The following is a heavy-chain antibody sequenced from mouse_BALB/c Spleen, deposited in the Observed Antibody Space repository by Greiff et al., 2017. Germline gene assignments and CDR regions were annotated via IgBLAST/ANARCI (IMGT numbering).Heavy chain of an antibody. CDR3: ASSYDYDEAWFAY. Sequence: EVQLQQSGAELVKPGASVKLSCTASGFNIKDTYMHWVKQRPEQGLEWIGRIDPANGNTKYDPKFQGKDTITADTSSNTAYLQLSSLTSEDTAVYYCASSYDYDEAWFAYWGQGTLVTVSA. V-gene: IGHV14-3*02. D-gene: IGHD2-4*01. CDR1: GFNIKDTY. CDR2: IDPANGNT. J-gene: IGHJ3*01.